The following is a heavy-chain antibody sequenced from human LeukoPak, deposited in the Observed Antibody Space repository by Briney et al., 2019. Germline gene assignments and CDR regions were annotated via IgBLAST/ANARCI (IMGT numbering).Heavy chain of an antibody. CDR3: ARGGDIAAAGTAAFDI. V-gene: IGHV5-51*01. CDR1: GYSFTSYW. CDR2: IYPGDSDT. D-gene: IGHD6-13*01. J-gene: IGHJ3*02. Sequence: GASLKISCKGSGYSFTSYWIGWVRQLPGKGLEWMGSIYPGDSDTRYSPSFQGQVTISADKSISTAYLQWSSLKASDTAMYYCARGGDIAAAGTAAFDIWGQGTMVTVSS.